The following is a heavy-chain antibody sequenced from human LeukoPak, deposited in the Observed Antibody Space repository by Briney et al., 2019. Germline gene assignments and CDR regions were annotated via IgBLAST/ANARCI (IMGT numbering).Heavy chain of an antibody. D-gene: IGHD3-10*01. V-gene: IGHV3-7*01. CDR2: IKQDGSEK. J-gene: IGHJ5*02. CDR1: GFTFSSYW. Sequence: PGRSLRLSCAAPGFTFSSYWRNWVRQAPGKGLEWVANIKQDGSEKYYVDSVKGRFTISRDNAKNSLYLEMNSLRAEDTAVYYCARERKTMVRGVWYNWFDPWGQGTLVTVSS. CDR3: ARERKTMVRGVWYNWFDP.